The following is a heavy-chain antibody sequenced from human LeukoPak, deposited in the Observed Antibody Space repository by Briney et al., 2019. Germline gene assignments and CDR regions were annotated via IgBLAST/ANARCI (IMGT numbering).Heavy chain of an antibody. Sequence: ASVKVSCRASGYTFTSYGISWVRQAPGQGLEWMGWISAYNGNTNYAQKLQGRVTMTTDTSTSTAYMELRSLRSDDTAVYYCARAETVEEWFDPWGQGTLVTVSS. V-gene: IGHV1-18*01. CDR1: GYTFTSYG. CDR3: ARAETVEEWFDP. J-gene: IGHJ5*02. CDR2: ISAYNGNT.